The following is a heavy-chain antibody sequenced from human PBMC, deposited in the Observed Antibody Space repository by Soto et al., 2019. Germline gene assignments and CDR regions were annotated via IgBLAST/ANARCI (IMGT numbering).Heavy chain of an antibody. J-gene: IGHJ5*02. CDR1: GYTFTSYG. V-gene: IGHV1-18*01. D-gene: IGHD3-22*01. Sequence: KFRRASVKVSCKASGYTFTSYGISWVRQAPGQGLEWMGWISAYNGNANYAQKLQGRVTITADESTSTAYMELSSLRSEDTAVYYCARGLGPRRRYYDSSGPDPWGQGTLVTVSS. CDR2: ISAYNGNA. CDR3: ARGLGPRRRYYDSSGPDP.